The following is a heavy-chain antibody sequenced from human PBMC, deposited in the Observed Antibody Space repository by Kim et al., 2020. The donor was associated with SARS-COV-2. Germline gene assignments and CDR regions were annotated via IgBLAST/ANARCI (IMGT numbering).Heavy chain of an antibody. CDR1: GFTFSTYW. CDR3: VRGGISGTTRFDS. Sequence: GGSLRLSCAASGFTFSTYWMHLVRQAPGKGLVWVSRIRGEGIHMSYADSVKDRFTISRDNVKNTLYLQMNSLRDVDTAVYHCVRGGISGTTRFDSWGQGTLVTVSS. V-gene: IGHV3-74*01. CDR2: IRGEGIHM. D-gene: IGHD1-7*01. J-gene: IGHJ5*02.